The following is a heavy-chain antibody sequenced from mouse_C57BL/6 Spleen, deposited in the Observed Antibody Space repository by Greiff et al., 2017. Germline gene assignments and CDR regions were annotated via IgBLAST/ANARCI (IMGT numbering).Heavy chain of an antibody. V-gene: IGHV1-85*01. CDR2: IYPRDGST. D-gene: IGHD2-5*01. J-gene: IGHJ1*03. CDR3: ARGAYYSNYNYWYFDV. Sequence: VQLQQSGPELVKPGASVKLSCKASGYTFTSYDINWVKQRPGQGLEWIGWIYPRDGSTKYNEKFKGKATLTVDTSSSTAYMELHGLTSEDSAVYFCARGAYYSNYNYWYFDVWGTGTTVTVSS. CDR1: GYTFTSYD.